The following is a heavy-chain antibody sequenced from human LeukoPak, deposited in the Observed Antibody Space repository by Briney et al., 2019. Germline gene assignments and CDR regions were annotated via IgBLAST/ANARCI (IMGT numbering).Heavy chain of an antibody. CDR2: IKEDGGEK. Sequence: GGSLRLSCAASGFTFSKYWMNWVRQAPGKGLEWVANIKEDGGEKFYVDSVKGRFIISRDNAKNSLYLQMNSLRAVDTAVYYCARDSQHLNFDYWGQGPWSPPPQ. D-gene: IGHD3-3*02. J-gene: IGHJ4*02. CDR1: GFTFSKYW. CDR3: ARDSQHLNFDY. V-gene: IGHV3-7*04.